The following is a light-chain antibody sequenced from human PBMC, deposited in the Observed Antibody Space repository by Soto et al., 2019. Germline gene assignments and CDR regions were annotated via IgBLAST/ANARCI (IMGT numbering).Light chain of an antibody. J-gene: IGLJ1*01. CDR2: GNS. CDR1: SSHIGAGYD. V-gene: IGLV1-40*01. CDR3: QSYDSSLSAF. Sequence: QSVLPQPPPVSGAPGQRVTLSCPGSSSHIGAGYDVHWYQQLPGTAPKLLIYGNSNRPSGVPDRFSGSKSGTSASLAITGLQAEDEADYYCQSYDSSLSAFFGTGTKVTVL.